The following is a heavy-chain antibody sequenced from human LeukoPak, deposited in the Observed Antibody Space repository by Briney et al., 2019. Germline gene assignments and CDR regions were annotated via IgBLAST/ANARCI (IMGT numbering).Heavy chain of an antibody. CDR1: GGSINDHY. CDR2: IYYRGST. V-gene: IGHV4-59*08. J-gene: IGHJ4*02. CDR3: ARHETILGSWSY. D-gene: IGHD6-13*01. Sequence: SSETLSLTCSVSGGSINDHYWTWIRQPPGKGLEWIGHIYYRGSTNYNPSLKSRVTISIDTSRTQFSLSLSSVTAADTAVYYCARHETILGSWSYWGQGTLVIVSS.